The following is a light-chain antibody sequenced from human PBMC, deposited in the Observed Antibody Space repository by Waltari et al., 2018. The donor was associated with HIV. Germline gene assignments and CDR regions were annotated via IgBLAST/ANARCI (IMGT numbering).Light chain of an antibody. CDR1: QGVSGN. CDR2: GAS. J-gene: IGKJ4*01. Sequence: ERGMTQSPVTLSVSPGERATLACRAGQGVSGNLAWYQQKPVQAPRLLNYGASTRAPGIPARFSLRRSSTEFTLTINRLQSVAFAIYYCQQYDKSPLTLGGGTRVEIK. CDR3: QQYDKSPLT. V-gene: IGKV3-15*01.